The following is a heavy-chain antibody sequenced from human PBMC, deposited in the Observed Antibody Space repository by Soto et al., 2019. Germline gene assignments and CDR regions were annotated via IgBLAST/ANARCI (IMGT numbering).Heavy chain of an antibody. CDR1: GFTFHAYA. CDR2: ISSDGDTI. CDR3: TKGGYDLIYYLGMDV. V-gene: IGHV3-9*01. Sequence: EVQLIESGGGWVQPGTSLRVSCAASGFTFHAYAMHWVRQAPGKGLEWVSGISSDGDTIAYADSVQGRFTVFRDNAKNSLYLQMNSLRAEDTALYYCTKGGYDLIYYLGMDVWGQGTTVTVSS. D-gene: IGHD5-12*01. J-gene: IGHJ6*02.